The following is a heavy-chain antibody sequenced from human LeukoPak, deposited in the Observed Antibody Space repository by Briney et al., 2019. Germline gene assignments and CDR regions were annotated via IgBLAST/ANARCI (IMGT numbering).Heavy chain of an antibody. D-gene: IGHD6-13*01. CDR2: IYYSGST. Sequence: ASETLSLTCTVSGGSISSSSYYWGWIRQPPGKGLEWIGSIYYSGSTYYNPSLKSRVTISVDTSKNQFSLKLSSVTAADTAVYYCARQSVYLRSWYYFDYWGQGTLVTVSS. J-gene: IGHJ4*02. CDR3: ARQSVYLRSWYYFDY. CDR1: GGSISSSSYY. V-gene: IGHV4-39*01.